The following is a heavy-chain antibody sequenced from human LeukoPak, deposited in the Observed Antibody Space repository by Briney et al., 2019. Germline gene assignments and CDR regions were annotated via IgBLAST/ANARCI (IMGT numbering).Heavy chain of an antibody. CDR3: AKTPSLNPWYFDY. V-gene: IGHV4-39*07. CDR1: GGSISSSSYY. Sequence: PSETLSLTCTVSGGSISSSSYYWGWIRQPPGKGLEWIGSIYYSGSTYYNPSLKSRVTISVDTSKNQFSLKLSSVTAADTAVYYCAKTPSLNPWYFDYWGQGTLVTVSS. CDR2: IYYSGST. J-gene: IGHJ4*02. D-gene: IGHD1-14*01.